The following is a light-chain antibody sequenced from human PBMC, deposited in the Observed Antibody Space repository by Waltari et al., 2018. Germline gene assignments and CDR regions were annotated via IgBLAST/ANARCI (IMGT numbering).Light chain of an antibody. Sequence: DIQMTQSPSSLSASIGDTVTITCRASQGISTYLNWFQQKPGKAPKLLIYAATTLQSGVPSRFSGSGSGTEFTLPITSLQPEDFAAYFCLQHNSYPLTFGGGTKVEIQ. CDR2: AAT. V-gene: IGKV1-17*01. CDR3: LQHNSYPLT. J-gene: IGKJ4*01. CDR1: QGISTY.